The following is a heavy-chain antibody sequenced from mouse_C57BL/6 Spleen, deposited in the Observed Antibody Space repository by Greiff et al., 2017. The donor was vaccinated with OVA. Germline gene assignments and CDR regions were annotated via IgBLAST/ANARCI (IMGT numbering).Heavy chain of an antibody. V-gene: IGHV1-82*01. CDR1: GYAFSSSW. CDR3: ARATTVVYFDD. CDR2: IYPGDGDT. J-gene: IGHJ2*01. D-gene: IGHD1-1*01. Sequence: QVQLQQSGPELVKPGASVKISCKASGYAFSSSWMNWVKQRPGKGLEWIGRIYPGDGDTNYNGKFKGKATLTADNSSSTAYMQLSSLTSEDSAVYCCARATTVVYFDDWGQGTTLTVSS.